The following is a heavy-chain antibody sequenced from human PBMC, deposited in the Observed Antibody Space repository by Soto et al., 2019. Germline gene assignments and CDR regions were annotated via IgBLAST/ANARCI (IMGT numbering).Heavy chain of an antibody. Sequence: EVQLLESGGGLVQPGGSLRLSCAASGFTFSSYAMSWVRQAPGKGLEWVSAISGSGGSTYYADSVKGRFTISRDNSKNTLYLQMNSLRAEDTAVYYCARQGVVVPAALNWFDPWGQGTLVTVSS. CDR1: GFTFSSYA. D-gene: IGHD2-2*01. V-gene: IGHV3-23*01. J-gene: IGHJ5*02. CDR3: ARQGVVVPAALNWFDP. CDR2: ISGSGGST.